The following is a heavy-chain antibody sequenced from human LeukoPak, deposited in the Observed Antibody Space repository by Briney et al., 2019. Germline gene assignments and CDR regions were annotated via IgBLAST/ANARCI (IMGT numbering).Heavy chain of an antibody. CDR3: ARVSRYSSSSPGY. Sequence: ALVKVSCKASGYTFTSYDINWVRQAAGQGLEWMGWMNPNSGNTGYAQKFQGRVTITRNTSISTAYMELSSLRSEDTAVYYCARVSRYSSSSPGYWGQGTLVTVSS. D-gene: IGHD6-6*01. V-gene: IGHV1-8*03. J-gene: IGHJ4*02. CDR2: MNPNSGNT. CDR1: GYTFTSYD.